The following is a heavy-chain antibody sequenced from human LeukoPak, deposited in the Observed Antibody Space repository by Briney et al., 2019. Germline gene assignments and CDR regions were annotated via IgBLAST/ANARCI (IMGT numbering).Heavy chain of an antibody. CDR3: ASLLEDAFDI. Sequence: GGSLRLSCAASGFTFSSYWTSWVRQAPGKGLEWVANIKQDGSEKYYVDSVKGRFTISRDNAKNSLYLQMNSLRAEDTAVYYCASLLEDAFDIWGQGTMVTVSS. CDR2: IKQDGSEK. CDR1: GFTFSSYW. J-gene: IGHJ3*02. V-gene: IGHV3-7*01.